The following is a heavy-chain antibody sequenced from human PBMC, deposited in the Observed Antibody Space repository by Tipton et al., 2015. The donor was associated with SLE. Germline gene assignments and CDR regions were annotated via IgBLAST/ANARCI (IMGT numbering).Heavy chain of an antibody. Sequence: LRLSCNVSGVSISSSYWSWIRQPAGKGLEWIGSIYTSGATDDNPSLKSRVTMSVDMSKNQIFLKMTSVTAADSAVYFCARVWLNNAFDIWGQGTRVTVSS. J-gene: IGHJ3*02. V-gene: IGHV4-4*07. D-gene: IGHD2/OR15-2a*01. CDR3: ARVWLNNAFDI. CDR1: GVSISSSY. CDR2: IYTSGAT.